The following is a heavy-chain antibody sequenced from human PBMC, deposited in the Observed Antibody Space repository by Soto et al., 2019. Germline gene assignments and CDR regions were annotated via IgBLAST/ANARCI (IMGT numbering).Heavy chain of an antibody. CDR3: ARGPEY. V-gene: IGHV1-18*04. CDR1: GYTLTNFY. CDR2: INANNGST. Sequence: ASVKVSCKASGYTLTNFYISWVRQAPGQGLEWMGRINANNGSTNYAQKLQGRVTMTTDTSTSTAYMELRTLRSDDTAVYYCARGPEYWGQGTLVTVSS. J-gene: IGHJ4*02.